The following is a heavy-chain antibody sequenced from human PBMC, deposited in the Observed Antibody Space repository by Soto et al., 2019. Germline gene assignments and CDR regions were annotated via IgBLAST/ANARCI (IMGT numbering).Heavy chain of an antibody. J-gene: IGHJ6*03. CDR3: ARDVPDYDFWSGTDYMDV. CDR1: GFTFSSYG. V-gene: IGHV3-33*01. D-gene: IGHD3-3*01. CDR2: IWYDGSNK. Sequence: GGSLRLSCAASGFTFSSYGMHWVRQAPGKGLEWVAVIWYDGSNKYYADSVKGRFTISRDNSKNTLYLQMNSLRAEDTAVYYCARDVPDYDFWSGTDYMDVWGKGTTVTVSS.